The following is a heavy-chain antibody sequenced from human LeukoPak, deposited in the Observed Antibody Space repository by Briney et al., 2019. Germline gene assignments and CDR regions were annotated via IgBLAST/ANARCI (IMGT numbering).Heavy chain of an antibody. V-gene: IGHV3-21*01. J-gene: IGHJ4*02. Sequence: GGSLRLSCSASGFTFSDYDMNWVRQAPGKGLEWVSSISGLSSYTYYGESVKGRFSISRDNAKNSLYLQMHSLGAEDTATYYCGRAFPPLRTSSAGDLWGQGILVSVS. CDR1: GFTFSDYD. D-gene: IGHD3-16*01. CDR2: ISGLSSYT. CDR3: GRAFPPLRTSSAGDL.